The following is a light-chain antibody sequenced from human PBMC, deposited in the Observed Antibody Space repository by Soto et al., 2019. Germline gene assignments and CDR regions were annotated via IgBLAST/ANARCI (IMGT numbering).Light chain of an antibody. CDR3: LLYMGYGIVV. CDR2: STN. V-gene: IGLV8-61*01. J-gene: IGLJ2*01. CDR1: SGSVSTNHY. Sequence: QTVVTQEPSFSVSPGGTVTLTCALSSGSVSTNHYPSWYQQTPGQPPRTLIYSTNTRSSGVPDRFSGSILGNKAALTVTGAQADDESDYYCLLYMGYGIVVFGGGTKLTVL.